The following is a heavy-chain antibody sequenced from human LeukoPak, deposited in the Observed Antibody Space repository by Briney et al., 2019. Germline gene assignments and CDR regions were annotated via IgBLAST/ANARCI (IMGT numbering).Heavy chain of an antibody. Sequence: SETLSLTCTVSGGSISSSSYYWGWIRQPPGKGLEWIGSIYYSGSTYYNPSLKSRVTISVDTSKNQFSLKLSSVTAADTAVYYCASNYDSSGYYIYWYFDLWGRGTLVTVSS. J-gene: IGHJ2*01. CDR1: GGSISSSSYY. CDR2: IYYSGST. D-gene: IGHD3-22*01. CDR3: ASNYDSSGYYIYWYFDL. V-gene: IGHV4-39*01.